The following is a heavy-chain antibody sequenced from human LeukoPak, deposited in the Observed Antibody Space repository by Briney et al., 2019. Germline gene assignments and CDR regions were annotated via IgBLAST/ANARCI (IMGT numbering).Heavy chain of an antibody. CDR3: AKDISGSYSGTFDY. D-gene: IGHD1-26*01. CDR1: GFTFDDYA. V-gene: IGHV3-9*01. CDR2: ISWNSGSI. J-gene: IGHJ4*02. Sequence: GRSLRLSCAASGFTFDDYAMHRVRQAPGKGLEWVSGISWNSGSIGYADSVKGRFTISRDNAKNSLYLQMNSLRAEDTALYYCAKDISGSYSGTFDYWGQGTLVTVSS.